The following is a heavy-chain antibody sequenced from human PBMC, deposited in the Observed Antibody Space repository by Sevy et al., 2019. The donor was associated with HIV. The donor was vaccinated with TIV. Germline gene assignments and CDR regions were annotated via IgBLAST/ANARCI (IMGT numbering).Heavy chain of an antibody. Sequence: ASVKVSCKVSGDTFTNNYIHWVRQAPGQGLEWMGMVDPSAGNTTYAQKFQGRVTMTRETSTSILYMDLSSLRSEDTAVYYCVRADPDQHFDSWGQGTLVTVSS. CDR3: VRADPDQHFDS. CDR2: VDPSAGNT. CDR1: GDTFTNNY. J-gene: IGHJ4*02. V-gene: IGHV1-46*01.